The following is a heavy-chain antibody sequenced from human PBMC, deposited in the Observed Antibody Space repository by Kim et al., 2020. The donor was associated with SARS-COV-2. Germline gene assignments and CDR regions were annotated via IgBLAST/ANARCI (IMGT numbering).Heavy chain of an antibody. CDR3: ARERVVVIPFHPDAFDI. CDR2: IYYSGST. V-gene: IGHV4-31*03. Sequence: SETLSLTCTVSGGSISSGGYYWSWIRQHPGKGLEWIGYIYYSGSTYYNPSLKSRVTISVDTSKNQFSLKLSSVTAADTAVYYCARERVVVIPFHPDAFDIWGQGTMVTVSS. D-gene: IGHD3-22*01. CDR1: GGSISSGGYY. J-gene: IGHJ3*02.